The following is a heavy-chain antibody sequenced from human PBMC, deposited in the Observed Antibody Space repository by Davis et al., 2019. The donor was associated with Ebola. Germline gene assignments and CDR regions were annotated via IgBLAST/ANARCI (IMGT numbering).Heavy chain of an antibody. V-gene: IGHV1-46*01. Sequence: ASVKVSCKASGYTFTSYYMHWVRQAPGQGLEWMGIINPSGGSTSYAQKFQGRVTMTRDTSTSTVYMELSSLRSEDTAVYYCARARVGYSSGWYMGRIGYWGQGTLVTVSS. CDR1: GYTFTSYY. J-gene: IGHJ4*02. D-gene: IGHD6-19*01. CDR3: ARARVGYSSGWYMGRIGY. CDR2: INPSGGST.